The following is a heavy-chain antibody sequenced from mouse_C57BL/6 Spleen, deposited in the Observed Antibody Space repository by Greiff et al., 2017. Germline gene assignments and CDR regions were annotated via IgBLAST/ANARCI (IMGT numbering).Heavy chain of an antibody. J-gene: IGHJ1*03. D-gene: IGHD2-5*01. CDR1: GYTFTSYW. CDR3: AREEYSNYDFDV. V-gene: IGHV1-7*01. CDR2: INPSSGYT. Sequence: QVHVKQSGAELVKPGASVKLSCKASGYTFTSYWMHWVKQRPGQGLEWIGYINPSSGYTKYNQKFKDKATLTADKSSSTAYMQLSSLTYEDSAVYYCAREEYSNYDFDVWGTGTTVTVSS.